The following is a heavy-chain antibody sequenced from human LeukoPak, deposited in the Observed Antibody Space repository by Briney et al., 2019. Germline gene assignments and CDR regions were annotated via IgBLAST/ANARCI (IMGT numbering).Heavy chain of an antibody. CDR1: GFTLSDFE. CDR2: ISSSGTTI. J-gene: IGHJ5*02. D-gene: IGHD2-2*01. V-gene: IGHV3-48*03. Sequence: GGSLRLSCAASGFTLSDFEINWVRQAPGKGLEWISYISSSGTTISYADSVKGGFSVSRDYAKNLLYLQINSPRGEDTAMYYCAREVFTNTWLAYNYFDTWGQGTLVTVSS. CDR3: AREVFTNTWLAYNYFDT.